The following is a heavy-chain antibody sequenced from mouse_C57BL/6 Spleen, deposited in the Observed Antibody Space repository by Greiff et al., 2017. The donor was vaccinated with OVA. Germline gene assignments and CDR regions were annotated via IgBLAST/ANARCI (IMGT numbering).Heavy chain of an antibody. J-gene: IGHJ4*01. Sequence: QVQLQQSGPELVKPGASVKISCKASGYAFSSSWMNWVKQRPGKGLEWIGRIYPGDGDTNYNGKFKGKATLTADKYSSTAYMQLSSLTSEDSAVYCCTRSTGVGAMDYWGQGTSVTVSA. CDR2: IYPGDGDT. CDR1: GYAFSSSW. CDR3: TRSTGVGAMDY. V-gene: IGHV1-82*01.